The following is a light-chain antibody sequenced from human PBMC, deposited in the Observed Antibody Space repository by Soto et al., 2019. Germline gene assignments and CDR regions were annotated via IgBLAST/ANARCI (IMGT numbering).Light chain of an antibody. CDR1: SGHSSYA. Sequence: QAVVTQSPSASASLGASVKLTCTLSSGHSSYAIAWHQQQPEKGPRYLMKLNSDGSHSKGDGTPDRFSGSSSGAERYLTISSLQSEDEADYYCQTWGTGIRVFGGGTKLTVL. V-gene: IGLV4-69*01. J-gene: IGLJ2*01. CDR2: LNSDGSH. CDR3: QTWGTGIRV.